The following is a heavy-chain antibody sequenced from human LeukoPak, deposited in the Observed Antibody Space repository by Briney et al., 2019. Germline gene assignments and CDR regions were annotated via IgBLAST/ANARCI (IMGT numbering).Heavy chain of an antibody. D-gene: IGHD2-15*01. V-gene: IGHV4-39*02. J-gene: IGHJ5*02. CDR2: IYYGGNT. CDR3: ARALGYCSGGSCTRGYNWFDP. CDR1: GGSISSRDYY. Sequence: SETLSLTCTASGGSISSRDYYWGWIRQPPGKGLEWIGSIYYGGNTYYNPSLKSRVTISVDTSMNHFSLKLSFVTTADTAVCYCARALGYCSGGSCTRGYNWFDPWGQGTLVTVPS.